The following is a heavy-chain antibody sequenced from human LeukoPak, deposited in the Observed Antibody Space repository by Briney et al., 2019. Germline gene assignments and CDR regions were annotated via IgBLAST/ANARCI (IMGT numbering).Heavy chain of an antibody. CDR2: IYYSGST. CDR1: GGSISSSSYY. CDR3: ARSYGGATFDY. Sequence: SETLSLTCTVSGGSISSSSYYWGWIRQPPGKGLEWIGSIYYSGSTYYNPSLKSRVTISVDTSKNQFSLKLSSVTAADTAVYYCARSYGGATFDYWGQGTLVTVSS. D-gene: IGHD3-16*01. V-gene: IGHV4-39*07. J-gene: IGHJ4*02.